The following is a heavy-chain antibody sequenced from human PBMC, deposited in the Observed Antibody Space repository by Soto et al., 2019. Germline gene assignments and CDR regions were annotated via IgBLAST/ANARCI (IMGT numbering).Heavy chain of an antibody. J-gene: IGHJ5*02. CDR2: INPSGGST. Sequence: GASVKVSCKASGYTFTSYYMHWVRQAPGQGLEWMGIINPSGGSTSYAQKFQGRVTMTRDTSTSTVYMELRSLRSDDTAVYYCARDVTPRIAVAGNDWFDPWGQGTLVTVSS. D-gene: IGHD6-19*01. CDR1: GYTFTSYY. V-gene: IGHV1-46*01. CDR3: ARDVTPRIAVAGNDWFDP.